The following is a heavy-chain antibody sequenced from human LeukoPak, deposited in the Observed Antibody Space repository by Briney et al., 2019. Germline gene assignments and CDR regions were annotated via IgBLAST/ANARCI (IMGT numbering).Heavy chain of an antibody. CDR2: IYYSGST. CDR3: ARGNLFGSSSYFGY. CDR1: GGSISSGGYY. D-gene: IGHD6-6*01. J-gene: IGHJ4*02. Sequence: SQTLSLTCTVSGGSISSGGYYWSWIRQHPGKGLEWIGYIYYSGSTYYNPSLKSRVTISVDTSKNQFSLKLSSVTAADTAVYYCARGNLFGSSSYFGYWGQGTLVTVSS. V-gene: IGHV4-31*03.